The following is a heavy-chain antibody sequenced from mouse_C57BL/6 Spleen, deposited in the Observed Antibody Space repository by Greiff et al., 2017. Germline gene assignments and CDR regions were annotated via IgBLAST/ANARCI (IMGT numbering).Heavy chain of an antibody. D-gene: IGHD2-2*01. CDR2: ISGGGGNT. V-gene: IGHV5-9*01. CDR3: ARHSLDGYDVYWYFDV. CDR1: GFTFSSYT. Sequence: EVQLMESGGGLVKPGGSLKLSCAASGFTFSSYTMSWVRQTPEKRLEWVATISGGGGNTYYPDSVKGRFTISSDNAKNTLYLQMSSRRSEDTALYYCARHSLDGYDVYWYFDVWGTGTTVTVSS. J-gene: IGHJ1*03.